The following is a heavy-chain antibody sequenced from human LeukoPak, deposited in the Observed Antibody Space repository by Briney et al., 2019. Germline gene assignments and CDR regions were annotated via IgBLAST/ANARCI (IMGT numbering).Heavy chain of an antibody. CDR3: VRFGVNYDMDV. Sequence: PSETLSLTCSVSGGSISGYYWTWVRQPPGKGLEWMGQIHYSGRADYNPSLKSRITMSVDTSRNQISLKLSSVTAADTAIYYCVRFGVNYDMDVWGRGTTVTVFS. V-gene: IGHV4-59*01. CDR2: IHYSGRA. CDR1: GGSISGYY. J-gene: IGHJ6*02. D-gene: IGHD3-16*01.